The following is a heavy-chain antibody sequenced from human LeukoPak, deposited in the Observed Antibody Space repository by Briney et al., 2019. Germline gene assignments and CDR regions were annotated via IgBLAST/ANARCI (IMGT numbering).Heavy chain of an antibody. J-gene: IGHJ4*02. V-gene: IGHV4-61*05. CDR1: GGSISTSNYY. CDR2: IYSSGNT. CDR3: AKLVSGYTDY. D-gene: IGHD3-22*01. Sequence: PSETLSLTCTVSGGSISTSNYYWGWIRQPPGKGLEWIGYIYSSGNTNYNPSLKSRVTISVDTSKSQFSLKLSSVTAADTAVYYCAKLVSGYTDYWGQGTLATVSS.